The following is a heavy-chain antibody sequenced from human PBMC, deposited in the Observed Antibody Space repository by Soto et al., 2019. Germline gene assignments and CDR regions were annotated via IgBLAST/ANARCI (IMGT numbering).Heavy chain of an antibody. Sequence: SVKVSCKASGGTFSSYTISWVRQAPGQGLERMGRIIPILGIANYAQKFQGRVTITADKSTSTAYMELSSLRSEDTVVYYCARGGYYDSSGYSDYWGQGTLVTVSS. D-gene: IGHD3-22*01. CDR1: GGTFSSYT. CDR3: ARGGYYDSSGYSDY. V-gene: IGHV1-69*02. J-gene: IGHJ4*02. CDR2: IIPILGIA.